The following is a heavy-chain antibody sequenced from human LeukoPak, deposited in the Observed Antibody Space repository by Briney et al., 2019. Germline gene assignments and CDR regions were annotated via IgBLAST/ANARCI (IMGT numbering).Heavy chain of an antibody. CDR2: IYPKSGGT. J-gene: IGHJ3*02. D-gene: IGHD5-12*01. CDR3: VRDGYSGGAFDI. Sequence: ASVKVSCKASGYTFTGHYMHWVRQAPGQGLEWMGWIYPKSGGTNYAQKFQSRVTMTRDTSITTASMELNIFKSDDTAVYYCVRDGYSGGAFDIWGQGTMVTVSS. CDR1: GYTFTGHY. V-gene: IGHV1-2*02.